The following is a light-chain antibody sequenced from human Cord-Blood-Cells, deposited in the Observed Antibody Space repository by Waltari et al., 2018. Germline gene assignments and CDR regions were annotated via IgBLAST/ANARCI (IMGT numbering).Light chain of an antibody. CDR2: GAS. V-gene: IGKV3-15*01. CDR3: QQYNNWPSIT. Sequence: EIVMTQSPATLSVSPGERATLPCRASQSVSSNLAWYQQKPGQAPRLLIYGASTRATGIPARFSGSGSGTEFTLTISSLRSEDFAVYYCQQYNNWPSITFGQGTRLEIK. J-gene: IGKJ5*01. CDR1: QSVSSN.